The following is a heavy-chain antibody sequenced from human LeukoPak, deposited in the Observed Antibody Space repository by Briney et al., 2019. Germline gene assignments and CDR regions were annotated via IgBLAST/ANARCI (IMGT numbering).Heavy chain of an antibody. Sequence: SETLSLTSTVSGGSISSYYWSWIRQPPGKGLEWIGYIYYSGSTNYNPSLKSRVTISVDTSKNQFSLNLSSVTAADTAVYYCARGAPHWYFDLWGRGTLVTVSS. CDR1: GGSISSYY. CDR2: IYYSGST. J-gene: IGHJ2*01. V-gene: IGHV4-59*01. CDR3: ARGAPHWYFDL.